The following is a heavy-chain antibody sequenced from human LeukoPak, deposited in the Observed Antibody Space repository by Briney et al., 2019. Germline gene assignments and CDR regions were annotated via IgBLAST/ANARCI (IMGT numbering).Heavy chain of an antibody. CDR3: ARAVDYRNYFDY. Sequence: SETLSLTCTVPGDSMTRGGYYWSWVRQHPGKGLEWVGFIYHSGTTFYNPSVESRVTISVDTSQNQFSLKMTSVTAADTAVYYCARAVDYRNYFDYWGQGTLVTVSS. CDR1: GDSMTRGGYY. CDR2: IYHSGTT. D-gene: IGHD4-11*01. J-gene: IGHJ4*02. V-gene: IGHV4-31*03.